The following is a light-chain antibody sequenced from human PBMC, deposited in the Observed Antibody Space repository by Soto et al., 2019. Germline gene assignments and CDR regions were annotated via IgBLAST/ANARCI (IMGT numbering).Light chain of an antibody. Sequence: DIQMTQSPSSLSASVGDRVTITCRASQSISSYLNWYQQKPGKAPKLLIYAASSLQSGVPSRFSGSGSGTDFTLTISSLQPEDFANYYCLQSLHTPRTFGQGTKVEIK. V-gene: IGKV1-39*01. J-gene: IGKJ1*01. CDR1: QSISSY. CDR2: AAS. CDR3: LQSLHTPRT.